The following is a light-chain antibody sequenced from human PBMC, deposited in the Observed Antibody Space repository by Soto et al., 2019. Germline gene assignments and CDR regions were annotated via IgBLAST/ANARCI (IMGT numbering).Light chain of an antibody. CDR1: QSISTY. J-gene: IGKJ1*01. CDR3: QQTYTYPNT. V-gene: IGKV1-39*01. Sequence: DIQMTQSPSSLSASVGDRVTITCRASQSISTYLSWYHQEPRKAPRLVIYAASSLQSGVSSRFSGSGSGTEFTLTISSLQREDFGTYYCQQTYTYPNTFGQGTRWIS. CDR2: AAS.